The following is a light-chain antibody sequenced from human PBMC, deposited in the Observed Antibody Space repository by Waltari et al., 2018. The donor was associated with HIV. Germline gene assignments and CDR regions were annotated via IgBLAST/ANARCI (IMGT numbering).Light chain of an antibody. CDR1: QDIGNH. Sequence: DIHMTQSPSSLSASVGGTFTITCRASQDIGNHLSWYRQRPGRGPELLIYDASTLEAGVPSKFNGRGSGTTFTFVISSLRPEDSATYFCQQFHSLPLTFGPGTTVDIK. CDR3: QQFHSLPLT. CDR2: DAS. J-gene: IGKJ3*01. V-gene: IGKV1-33*01.